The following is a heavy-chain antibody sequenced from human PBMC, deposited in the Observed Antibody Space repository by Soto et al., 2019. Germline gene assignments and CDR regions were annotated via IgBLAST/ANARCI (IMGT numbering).Heavy chain of an antibody. CDR2: IYYSGST. Sequence: QVQLQESGPGLVKPSQTLSLTCTVSGGSISSGDYYWSWIRQPPGKGLEWIGYIYYSGSTYYNPSLKSRVTISVDTSKNQFSLKLSSVTAADTAVYYCARGRVPGYSYGPPFDYWGQGTLVTVSS. V-gene: IGHV4-30-4*01. J-gene: IGHJ4*02. D-gene: IGHD5-18*01. CDR3: ARGRVPGYSYGPPFDY. CDR1: GGSISSGDYY.